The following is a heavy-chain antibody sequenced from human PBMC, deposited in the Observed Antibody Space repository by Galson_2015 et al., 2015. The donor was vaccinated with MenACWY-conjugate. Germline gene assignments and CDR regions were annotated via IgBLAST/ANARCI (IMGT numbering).Heavy chain of an antibody. Sequence: GLEWIGRIYSSGTTHYSPSLASRVTISLDTSKNQFSLKVNSVTAADTAVYYCAADFERWGQGTLVTVSS. D-gene: IGHD3-9*01. CDR2: IYSSGTT. CDR3: AADFER. J-gene: IGHJ4*02. V-gene: IGHV4-61*02.